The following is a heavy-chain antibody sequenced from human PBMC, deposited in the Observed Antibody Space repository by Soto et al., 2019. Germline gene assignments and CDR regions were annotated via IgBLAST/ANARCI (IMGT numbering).Heavy chain of an antibody. D-gene: IGHD6-19*01. V-gene: IGHV4-31*03. CDR3: ARDLEGTVPGRGAFGI. CDR1: GGSIRNDNFY. Sequence: QVQLQESGQGLVKPSQTLSLTCTVSGGSIRNDNFYWSYLRQRPGKGLEWIGYNSYSGYTYYHPSLKSRVIITVDPSNNRFSLILNSVTAADTAVYYCARDLEGTVPGRGAFGIWGRWALVTVAS. CDR2: NSYSGYT. J-gene: IGHJ3*02.